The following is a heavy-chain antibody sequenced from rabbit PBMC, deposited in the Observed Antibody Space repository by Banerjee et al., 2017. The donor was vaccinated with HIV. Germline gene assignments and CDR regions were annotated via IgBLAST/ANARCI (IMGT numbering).Heavy chain of an antibody. Sequence: QEQLEESGGDLVKPGASLTLTCTASGFDISSYYMCWVRQAPGKGLEWIGTITAGSGGATYYASWAKGRFTISKTSSTTVTLQMTYLTGADTATYFCARYSSGWDIGVNYVLGLWGQGTLVTVS. V-gene: IGHV1S45*01. CDR2: ITAGSGGAT. J-gene: IGHJ3*01. CDR1: GFDISSYY. CDR3: ARYSSGWDIGVNYVLGL. D-gene: IGHD4-1*01.